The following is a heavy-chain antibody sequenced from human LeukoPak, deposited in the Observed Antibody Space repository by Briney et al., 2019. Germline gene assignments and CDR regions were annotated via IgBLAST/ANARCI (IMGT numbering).Heavy chain of an antibody. D-gene: IGHD2-21*01. J-gene: IGHJ4*02. CDR3: AKVLGSRIAVSDPFDY. CDR2: ISGSGGTI. Sequence: PGGSLRLSCAASGFSFSGYAMNWVRQAPGKGLEWVSAISGSGGTIFYADSVKGRFTISRDHSKNTLYLQMNSLRAEDTAAYYCAKVLGSRIAVSDPFDYWGQGTLVTVSS. V-gene: IGHV3-23*01. CDR1: GFSFSGYA.